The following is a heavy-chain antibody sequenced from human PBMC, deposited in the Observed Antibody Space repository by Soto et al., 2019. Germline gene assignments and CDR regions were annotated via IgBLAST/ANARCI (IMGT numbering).Heavy chain of an antibody. J-gene: IGHJ4*02. CDR2: INAGNGNT. CDR1: GYTFTSYA. CDR3: ARSAPPIDY. Sequence: QVQLVQSGAEVKKPGASVKVSCKASGYTFTSYAMHWVRQAPGQRLEWMGWINAGNGNTKQSQKFQGRVTITRDTSASTAYMELSSLRSEDTAVYYWARSAPPIDYWGQGTLVTVSS. V-gene: IGHV1-3*01.